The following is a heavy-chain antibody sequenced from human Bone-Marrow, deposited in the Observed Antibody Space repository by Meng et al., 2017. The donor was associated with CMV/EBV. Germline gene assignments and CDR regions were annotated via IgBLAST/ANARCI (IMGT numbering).Heavy chain of an antibody. CDR3: AKGQSSSWSDYYYYYGMDV. CDR1: GFTFSSYW. CDR2: INSDGSST. V-gene: IGHV3-74*01. Sequence: GESLKISCAASGFTFSSYWMHWVRQAPGKGLVWVSRINSDGSSTSYADSVKGRFTISRDNAKNTLYLQMNSLRAEDTAVYYCAKGQSSSWSDYYYYYGMDVWGQGTTVTVSS. D-gene: IGHD6-13*01. J-gene: IGHJ6*02.